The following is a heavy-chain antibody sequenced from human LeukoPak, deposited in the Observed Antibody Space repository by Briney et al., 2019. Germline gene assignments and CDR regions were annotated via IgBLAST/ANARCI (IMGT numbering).Heavy chain of an antibody. CDR1: GGSISSYY. CDR2: IYYSGST. Sequence: SETLSLTCTVSGGSISSYYWSWIRQPPGKGLEWIGYIYYSGSTNYNPSLKSRVTISVDTSKNQFSLKLSSVTAADTAVYYCARVDTAMAVDYYYMDVWGKGTTVTVSS. D-gene: IGHD5-18*01. V-gene: IGHV4-59*01. J-gene: IGHJ6*03. CDR3: ARVDTAMAVDYYYMDV.